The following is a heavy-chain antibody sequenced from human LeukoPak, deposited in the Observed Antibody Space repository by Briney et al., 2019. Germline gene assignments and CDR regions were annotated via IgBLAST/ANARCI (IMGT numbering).Heavy chain of an antibody. J-gene: IGHJ4*02. CDR1: GFTFSSYS. D-gene: IGHD3-3*01. V-gene: IGHV3-21*01. Sequence: GGSLRLPCAASGFTFSSYSMNWVRQAPGKGLEWVSSISSSSSYIYYADSVKGRFTISRDNAKNSLYLQMNSLRAEDTAVYYCARGESAYYPIDYWGQGTLVTASS. CDR3: ARGESAYYPIDY. CDR2: ISSSSSYI.